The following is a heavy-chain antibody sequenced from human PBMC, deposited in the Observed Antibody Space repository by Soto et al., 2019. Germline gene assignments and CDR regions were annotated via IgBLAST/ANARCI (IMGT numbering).Heavy chain of an antibody. CDR3: AHRLESRTLSRWAYAFDI. Sequence: QITLKESGPTLVNPTQPLTLTCTFSGFSLSTSGVGVGWIRQPPGKALEWLALIYWDDDKRYSPSLKSRLTITKDTSKNQVVLTMTNMDPVDTATYYWAHRLESRTLSRWAYAFDIWGQGTMVTVSS. CDR2: IYWDDDK. J-gene: IGHJ3*02. V-gene: IGHV2-5*02. CDR1: GFSLSTSGVG. D-gene: IGHD6-13*01.